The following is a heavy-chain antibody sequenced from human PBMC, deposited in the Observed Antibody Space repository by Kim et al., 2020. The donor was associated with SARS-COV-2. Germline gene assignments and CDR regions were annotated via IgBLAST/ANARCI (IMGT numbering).Heavy chain of an antibody. V-gene: IGHV1-8*01. Sequence: ASVKVSCKASGYTFTSYDINWVRQATGQGLERMGWMNPNSGNTGYAQKFQGRVTMTRNTSISTAYMELSSLRSEDTAVYYCARGRGTGTTGTTARYYYYYGMDVWGQGTTVTVSS. CDR3: ARGRGTGTTGTTARYYYYYGMDV. J-gene: IGHJ6*02. D-gene: IGHD1-1*01. CDR1: GYTFTSYD. CDR2: MNPNSGNT.